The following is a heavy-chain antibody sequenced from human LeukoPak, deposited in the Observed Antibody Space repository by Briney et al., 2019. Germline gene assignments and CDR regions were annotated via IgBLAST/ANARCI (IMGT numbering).Heavy chain of an antibody. CDR1: GGSISSSSYY. D-gene: IGHD3-10*01. J-gene: IGHJ4*02. CDR3: ARLRWFGEFDY. Sequence: SETLSLTCTVSGGSISSSSYYWGWIRQPPGKGLEWIGSIYYSGSTYYNPSLKSRVTISVDTSKNQFSLTLSSVTAADTAVYYCARLRWFGEFDYWGQGTLVTVSS. CDR2: IYYSGST. V-gene: IGHV4-39*01.